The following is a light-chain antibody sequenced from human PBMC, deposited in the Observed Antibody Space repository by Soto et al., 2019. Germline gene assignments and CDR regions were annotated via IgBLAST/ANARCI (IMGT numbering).Light chain of an antibody. V-gene: IGLV2-14*01. CDR2: EVS. CDR1: SSDIGAYNY. J-gene: IGLJ3*02. CDR3: ASFTTSSLGV. Sequence: QSALTQPASVSGSPGQSITISCTGTSSDIGAYNYVSWFQQYPGKAPNLMIYEVSKLPSGLSSRFSGFRSGNTASLTISGLQAEDEADYYCASFTTSSLGVFGGGTKLTVL.